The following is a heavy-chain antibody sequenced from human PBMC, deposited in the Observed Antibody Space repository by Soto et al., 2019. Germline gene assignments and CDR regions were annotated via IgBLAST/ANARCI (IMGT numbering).Heavy chain of an antibody. V-gene: IGHV3-21*01. J-gene: IGHJ4*02. CDR3: AKEMTTNPFEY. D-gene: IGHD4-17*01. CDR1: GFTFSSYS. Sequence: GGSLRLSCAASGFTFSSYSMNWVRQAPGKGLEWVSSISSSSSYIYYADSVKGRFIISRDNTKSTMYLQMNSLRAEDTATYHCAKEMTTNPFEYWGQGALVTVSS. CDR2: ISSSSSYI.